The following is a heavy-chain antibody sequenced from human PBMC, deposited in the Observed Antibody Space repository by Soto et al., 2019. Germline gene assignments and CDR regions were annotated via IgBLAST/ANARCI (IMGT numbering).Heavy chain of an antibody. D-gene: IGHD5-12*01. CDR2: ISYDGSNK. V-gene: IGHV3-30-3*01. CDR3: ARDRVIVAPDFDGMDV. CDR1: GFTFSSYA. Sequence: AGGSLRLSCAASGFTFSSYAMHWVRQAPGKGLEWVAVISYDGSNKYYADSVKGRFTISRDNSKNTLYLQMNSLRAEDTAVYYCARDRVIVAPDFDGMDVWGQGTTVTVSS. J-gene: IGHJ6*02.